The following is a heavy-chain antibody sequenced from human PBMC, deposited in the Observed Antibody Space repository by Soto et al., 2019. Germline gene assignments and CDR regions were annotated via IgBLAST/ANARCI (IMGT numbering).Heavy chain of an antibody. D-gene: IGHD3-3*01. CDR3: VRVGAGWAFDI. CDR1: GFIFSSHW. V-gene: IGHV3-74*01. Sequence: EVQVVESGGGLVQPGGSLRLSCAASGFIFSSHWFHWARQAPGKGLVWVSRINSDGSSTTYAGSVKGSFTISRDNAKNTVYLQMNSLRADDTAVYYCVRVGAGWAFDIWGQWTMVTVSS. CDR2: INSDGSST. J-gene: IGHJ3*02.